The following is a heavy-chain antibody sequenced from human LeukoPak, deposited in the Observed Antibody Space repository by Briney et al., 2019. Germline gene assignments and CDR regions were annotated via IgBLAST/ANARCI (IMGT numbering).Heavy chain of an antibody. CDR2: IYYSGST. J-gene: IGHJ4*02. D-gene: IGHD2-2*01. CDR1: GGSISSNY. Sequence: SDTLSLTRTVSGGSISSNYWTWIPQPPGKGLEWIGYIYYSGSTNYNPSLKSRVTISVDTSKNQFSLKLSSVTAADTAVYYCAKHYCSSTSCSPRWFDYWGQGTLVTVSS. V-gene: IGHV4-59*08. CDR3: AKHYCSSTSCSPRWFDY.